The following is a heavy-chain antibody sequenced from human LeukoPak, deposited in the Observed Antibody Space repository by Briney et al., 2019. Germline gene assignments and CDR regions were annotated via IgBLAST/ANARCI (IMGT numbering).Heavy chain of an antibody. CDR2: IRYDGSNK. J-gene: IGHJ4*02. CDR1: GFTFSSYG. V-gene: IGHV3-30*02. Sequence: GGSLRLSCAASGFTFSSYGMHWVRQAPGKGLEWVAFIRYDGSNKYYADSVKGRFTISRDNSKNTLYLQMNSLRAEDAAVYYCAKELYYYGSGSYPDYWGQGTLVTVSS. CDR3: AKELYYYGSGSYPDY. D-gene: IGHD3-10*01.